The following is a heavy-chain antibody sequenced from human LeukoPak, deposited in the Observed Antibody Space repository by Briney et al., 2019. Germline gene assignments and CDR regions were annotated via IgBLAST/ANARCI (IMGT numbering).Heavy chain of an antibody. Sequence: GASVKVSCKASGYTFTSYYMHWVRQAPGQGLEWMGIINPSGGSTSYAQKFQGRVTMTRDMSTSTVYMELSSLRSEDTAVYYCARSGIAVAGSYYFDYWGQGTLVTVSS. V-gene: IGHV1-46*01. J-gene: IGHJ4*02. CDR1: GYTFTSYY. CDR3: ARSGIAVAGSYYFDY. CDR2: INPSGGST. D-gene: IGHD6-19*01.